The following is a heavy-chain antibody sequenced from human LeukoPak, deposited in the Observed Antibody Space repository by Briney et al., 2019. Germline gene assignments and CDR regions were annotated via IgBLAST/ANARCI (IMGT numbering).Heavy chain of an antibody. D-gene: IGHD6-13*01. J-gene: IGHJ4*02. CDR3: ARDFMSIGAAASNTFEN. CDR1: GFTFSSYG. V-gene: IGHV3-30*03. CDR2: ISYDGSNK. Sequence: GGSLRLSCAASGFTFSSYGMHWVRQAPGKGLEWVAVISYDGSNKYYADSVKGRFTTSRDNSKNTLYLQMNSLRAEDTALYYCARDFMSIGAAASNTFENWGQGTLVTVSS.